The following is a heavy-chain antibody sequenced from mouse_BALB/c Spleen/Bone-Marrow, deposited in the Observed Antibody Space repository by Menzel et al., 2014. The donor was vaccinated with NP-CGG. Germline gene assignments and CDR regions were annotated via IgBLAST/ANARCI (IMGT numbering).Heavy chain of an antibody. Sequence: EVQLQQSGTVLARPGASVKMSCKASGYNLTSYWMHWVKQRPGQGLEWIGVIYPGNSDTSYNQKFKGKAKLTAVTSASTAYMELSSLTNEDSAVYYCTPTGLYGDEAWFAYWGQGTLVTVPA. D-gene: IGHD1-2*01. V-gene: IGHV1-5*01. J-gene: IGHJ3*01. CDR2: IYPGNSDT. CDR1: GYNLTSYW. CDR3: TPTGLYGDEAWFAY.